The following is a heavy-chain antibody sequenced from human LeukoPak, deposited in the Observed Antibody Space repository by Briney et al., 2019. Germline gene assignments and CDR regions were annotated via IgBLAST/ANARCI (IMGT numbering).Heavy chain of an antibody. D-gene: IGHD4-23*01. CDR2: IGIAGDT. J-gene: IGHJ4*02. CDR3: ARALRWSPYFDY. CDR1: GFTFSSYD. V-gene: IGHV3-13*01. Sequence: GGSLRLSCAASGFTFSSYDMHWVRQAAGKGLEWVSAIGIAGDTYYPGSVKGRFTISRENAKNSLYLQMNSLRAGDTAVYYCARALRWSPYFDYWGQGTLVTVSS.